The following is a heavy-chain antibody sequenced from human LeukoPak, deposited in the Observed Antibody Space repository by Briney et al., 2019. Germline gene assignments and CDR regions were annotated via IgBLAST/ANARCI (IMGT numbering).Heavy chain of an antibody. J-gene: IGHJ5*01. V-gene: IGHV3-23*01. Sequence: GGSLRLSCAASGITSSNYAMSWARQAPGKGLEWVSVISGSDTSTYYADSVKGRFTISKDNSKNTLSLQMNSLRAEDTAVYYCAKGSSPSCYGSLDSWGQGTLVTVSS. D-gene: IGHD2-2*01. CDR2: ISGSDTST. CDR1: GITSSNYA. CDR3: AKGSSPSCYGSLDS.